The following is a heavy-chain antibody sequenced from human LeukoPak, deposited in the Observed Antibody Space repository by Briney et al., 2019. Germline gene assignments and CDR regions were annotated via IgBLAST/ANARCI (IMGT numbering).Heavy chain of an antibody. V-gene: IGHV4-34*01. Sequence: SETLSLTGAVYGGSFSGYYWSGIRQPPGKGLEWIGEINHSGSTNYNPSLKSRVTISVDTSRNQFSLKLSSVTAADTAVYFCATNPGGYCSSSNCFGEAPWGQGTLVTVSS. CDR2: INHSGST. CDR1: GGSFSGYY. D-gene: IGHD2-15*01. CDR3: ATNPGGYCSSSNCFGEAP. J-gene: IGHJ5*02.